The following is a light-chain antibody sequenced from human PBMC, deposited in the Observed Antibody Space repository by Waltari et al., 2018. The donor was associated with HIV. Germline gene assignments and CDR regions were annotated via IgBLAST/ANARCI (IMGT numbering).Light chain of an antibody. CDR3: QQYNDWPPLYT. CDR2: GAS. J-gene: IGKJ2*01. Sequence: EIVMTQSPATLSVSPGERVTRSCRASQSVSATLAWYQQKPVQAPRLLIYGASTRATGIPARFSGSGSVTEFTLTISSLQSEDFAVYYCQQYNDWPPLYTFGQGTKVEIK. V-gene: IGKV3-15*01. CDR1: QSVSAT.